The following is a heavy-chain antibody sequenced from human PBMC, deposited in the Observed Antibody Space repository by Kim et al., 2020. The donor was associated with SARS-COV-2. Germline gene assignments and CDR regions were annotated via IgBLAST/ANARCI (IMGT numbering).Heavy chain of an antibody. CDR1: GYTFTSYD. J-gene: IGHJ6*03. CDR3: ARDFRAAAGPFYYYYYMDV. Sequence: ASVKVSCKASGYTFTSYDINWVRQATGQGLEWMGWMNPNSGNTGYAQKFQGRVTMTRNTSISTAYMELSSLRSEDTAVYYCARDFRAAAGPFYYYYYMDVWGKGTTVTVSS. V-gene: IGHV1-8*01. CDR2: MNPNSGNT. D-gene: IGHD6-13*01.